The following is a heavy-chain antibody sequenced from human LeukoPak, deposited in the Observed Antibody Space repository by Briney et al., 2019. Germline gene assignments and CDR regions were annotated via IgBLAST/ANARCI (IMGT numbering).Heavy chain of an antibody. Sequence: SETMSLTCAVYGGSSSGYYWSWLRQPPGKGLEWIGEINHSGSTTYNPSLKSRVPISVETSKNQFSLKLSSVTAADAAVYYCARGGDIVVVPAAICAFDIWGQGTMVTVSS. V-gene: IGHV4-34*01. CDR3: ARGGDIVVVPAAICAFDI. CDR2: INHSGST. D-gene: IGHD2-2*02. CDR1: GGSSSGYY. J-gene: IGHJ3*02.